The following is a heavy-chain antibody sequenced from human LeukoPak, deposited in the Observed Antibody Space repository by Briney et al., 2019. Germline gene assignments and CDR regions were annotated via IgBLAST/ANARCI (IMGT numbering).Heavy chain of an antibody. J-gene: IGHJ4*02. CDR2: IYPSGST. D-gene: IGHD2-2*01. V-gene: IGHV4-4*07. CDR3: ARTLGYCSSTSCPYYFDY. Sequence: SETLSLTCTVSGGSISSYYWSWIRQPAGKGLEWIGRIYPSGSTNYNPSLKSRVTMSVDTSKNQFSLKLSSVTAADTAVYYCARTLGYCSSTSCPYYFDYWGQGTLVTVSS. CDR1: GGSISSYY.